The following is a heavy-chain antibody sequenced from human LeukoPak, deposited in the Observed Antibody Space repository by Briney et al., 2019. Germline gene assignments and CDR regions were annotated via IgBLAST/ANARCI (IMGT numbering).Heavy chain of an antibody. CDR3: AKGTDPNYDSSGYYYGFDY. J-gene: IGHJ4*02. CDR2: MNPNSGNT. CDR1: GYTFTSYD. V-gene: IGHV1-8*01. Sequence: ASVKVSCKASGYTFTSYDINWVRQATGQGLEWMGWMNPNSGNTGYAQKFQGRVTMTRNTSISTAYMELSSLRSEDTAVYYCAKGTDPNYDSSGYYYGFDYWGQGTLVTVSS. D-gene: IGHD3-22*01.